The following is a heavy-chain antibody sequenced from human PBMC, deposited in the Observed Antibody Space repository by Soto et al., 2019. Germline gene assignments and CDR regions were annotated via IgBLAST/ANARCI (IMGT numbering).Heavy chain of an antibody. CDR2: ISWNSGSI. CDR3: AKNSSSSSSAPAGYYGMDV. Sequence: GGSLRLSXAASGFTFDDYAMHWVRQAPGKGLEWVSGISWNSGSIGYADSVKGRFTISRDNAKNSLYLQMNSLRAEDTALYYCAKNSSSSSSAPAGYYGMDVWGQGTTVTVSS. V-gene: IGHV3-9*01. D-gene: IGHD6-6*01. J-gene: IGHJ6*02. CDR1: GFTFDDYA.